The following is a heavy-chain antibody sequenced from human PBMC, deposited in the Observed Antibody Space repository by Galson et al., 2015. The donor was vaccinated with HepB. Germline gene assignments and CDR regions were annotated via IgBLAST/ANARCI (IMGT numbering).Heavy chain of an antibody. V-gene: IGHV4-4*02. CDR3: ARGDFTVTTGMGYFDY. D-gene: IGHD4-17*01. CDR1: GGSITSSNW. CDR2: IYPSGNT. J-gene: IGHJ4*02. Sequence: ETLSLTCAVSGGSITSSNWWNWVRQPPGKGLEWIGEIYPSGNTNYNPPLKSRVTISIDKSKNQFSLKLSSVTAADTAVYYCARGDFTVTTGMGYFDYWGQGTLVTVSS.